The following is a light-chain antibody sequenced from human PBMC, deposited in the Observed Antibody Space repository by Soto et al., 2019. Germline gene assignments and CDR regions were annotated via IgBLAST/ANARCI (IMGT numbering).Light chain of an antibody. Sequence: DIQMTQSPSTLSASVGDRVTITCRASQDINRWLAWYQQKPGKAPKILIYNADTLESGVPSRFSGSGYGTEFIITISSLQPDDFATYYCQQFSLYWAFGQGTKVEIK. CDR1: QDINRW. V-gene: IGKV1-5*01. CDR2: NAD. CDR3: QQFSLYWA. J-gene: IGKJ1*01.